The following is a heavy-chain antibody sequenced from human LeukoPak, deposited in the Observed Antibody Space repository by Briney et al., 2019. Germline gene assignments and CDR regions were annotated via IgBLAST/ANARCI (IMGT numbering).Heavy chain of an antibody. Sequence: SETLSLTCTVSGGSIGTYSWNWIRQPPGKGLEWIGYIYYSGSTNYNPSLKSRVTISVDTSKNQFSLKLSSVTAADTAVYYCASLAAAGNYGMDVWGQGTTVTVSS. V-gene: IGHV4-59*08. D-gene: IGHD6-13*01. CDR1: GGSIGTYS. CDR2: IYYSGST. J-gene: IGHJ6*02. CDR3: ASLAAAGNYGMDV.